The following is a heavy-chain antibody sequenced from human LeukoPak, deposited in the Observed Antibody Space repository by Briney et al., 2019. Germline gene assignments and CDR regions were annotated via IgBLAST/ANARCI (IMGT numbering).Heavy chain of an antibody. CDR2: IYYRGST. CDR3: ARARSAAGNFDY. CDR1: GGSISGGGYY. Sequence: SQTLSLTCTVSGGSISGGGYYWSWIRQHPGKGLEWIGYIYYRGSTYYNPSLKSRVTLSADTSKNQFTLKLSSVTAADTAVYYCARARSAAGNFDYWGQGTLVTVSS. V-gene: IGHV4-31*03. J-gene: IGHJ4*02. D-gene: IGHD6-13*01.